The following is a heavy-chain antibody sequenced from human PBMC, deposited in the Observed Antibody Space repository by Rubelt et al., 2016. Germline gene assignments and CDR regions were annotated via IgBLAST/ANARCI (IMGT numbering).Heavy chain of an antibody. D-gene: IGHD6-13*01. CDR3: AREAAGQDFDY. Sequence: GFTFSSCHMHWVRQAPGKGLAWVALISYDGRNKHYADSVKGRFTISRDNSKNTLDLQMNSLTSEDTAVYYCAREAAGQDFDYWGQGTLVTVSS. CDR2: ISYDGRNK. V-gene: IGHV3-30*03. CDR1: GFTFSSCH. J-gene: IGHJ4*02.